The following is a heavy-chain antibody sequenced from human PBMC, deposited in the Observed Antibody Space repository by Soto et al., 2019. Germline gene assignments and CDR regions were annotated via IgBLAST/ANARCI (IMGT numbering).Heavy chain of an antibody. CDR1: GFSLRTSGMC. CDR3: ARSSYGDYAIDD. Sequence: SGRTLVNPTQTLTLTCTVSGFSLRTSGMCVSWIRQPPGKALEWLARIDWDDDKYYSTSLKTRLTISKDTSKNQVVLTMTNMDPVDTATYYCARSSYGDYAIDDWGQGTLVTVSS. CDR2: IDWDDDK. D-gene: IGHD4-17*01. V-gene: IGHV2-70*11. J-gene: IGHJ4*02.